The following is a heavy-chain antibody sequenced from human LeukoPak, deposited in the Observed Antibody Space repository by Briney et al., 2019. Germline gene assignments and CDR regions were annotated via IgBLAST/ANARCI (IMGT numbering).Heavy chain of an antibody. V-gene: IGHV3-21*01. CDR3: ARDSGPYGHN. Sequence: GGSLRLSCAASGFTFSSYAMSWVRQAPGKGLEWVSSISSSSSYIYYADSVKGRFTISRDNAKNSLYLQMNSLRAEDTAVYYCARDSGPYGHNWGQGTLVTVSS. J-gene: IGHJ4*02. CDR1: GFTFSSYA. CDR2: ISSSSSYI. D-gene: IGHD3-10*01.